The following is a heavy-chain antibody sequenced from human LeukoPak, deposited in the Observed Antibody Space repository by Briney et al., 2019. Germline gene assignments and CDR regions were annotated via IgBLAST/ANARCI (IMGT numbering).Heavy chain of an antibody. V-gene: IGHV4-34*01. Sequence: SETLSLXCAVYGGSFSGYYWSWIRQPPGKELEWIGEINHSGSTNYNPSLKSRVTISVDTSKNQFSLKLSSVTAADTAVYYCASTGYSYEIDYWGQGTLVTVSS. CDR3: ASTGYSYEIDY. D-gene: IGHD5-18*01. J-gene: IGHJ4*02. CDR1: GGSFSGYY. CDR2: INHSGST.